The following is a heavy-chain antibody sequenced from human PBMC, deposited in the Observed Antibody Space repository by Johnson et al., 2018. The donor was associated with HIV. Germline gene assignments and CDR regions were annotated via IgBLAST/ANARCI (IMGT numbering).Heavy chain of an antibody. D-gene: IGHD6-6*01. CDR1: GFTFSSFA. CDR2: ISYDGSNK. J-gene: IGHJ3*02. V-gene: IGHV3-30-3*01. CDR3: ARDPEIAARADAFDI. Sequence: QVQLVESGGGVVQPGTSLRLSCAASGFTFSSFAMHWVRQAPGKGLEWMAFISYDGSNKYFTDSVRGRFTISRDNSKKVLYLQMNSRRTEDTALYYCARDPEIAARADAFDIWGQGTMVTVSS.